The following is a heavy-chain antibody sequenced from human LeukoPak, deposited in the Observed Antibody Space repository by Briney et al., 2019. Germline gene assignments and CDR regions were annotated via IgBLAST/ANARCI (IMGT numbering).Heavy chain of an antibody. V-gene: IGHV4-59*01. CDR3: ARGKRAGDSYYFDY. Sequence: SETLSLTCTVSGGSISSYYWNWIRQPPGTGLEWIGYIYSSGSTSYNPSLRSRVTMSGDTSKNQFSLRLRSVTAADTAVYYCARGKRAGDSYYFDYWGQGILVTVSS. CDR2: IYSSGST. CDR1: GGSISSYY. D-gene: IGHD2-21*02. J-gene: IGHJ4*02.